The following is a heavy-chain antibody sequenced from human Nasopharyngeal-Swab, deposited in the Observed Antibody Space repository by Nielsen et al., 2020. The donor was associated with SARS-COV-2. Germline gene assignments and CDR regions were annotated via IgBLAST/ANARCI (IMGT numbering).Heavy chain of an antibody. V-gene: IGHV3-30*18. CDR2: ISYDGSNK. D-gene: IGHD3-9*01. CDR3: AKEAGYYDILTGYYLSLGYGMDV. CDR1: GFTFSSYG. Sequence: GGSLRLSCAASGFTFSSYGMHWVRQALGKGLEWVAVISYDGSNKYYADSVKGRFTISGDNSKNTLYLQMNSLRAEDTAVYYCAKEAGYYDILTGYYLSLGYGMDVWGQGTTVTVSS. J-gene: IGHJ6*02.